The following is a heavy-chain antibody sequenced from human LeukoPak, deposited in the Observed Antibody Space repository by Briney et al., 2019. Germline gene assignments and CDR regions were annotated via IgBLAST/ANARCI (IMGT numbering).Heavy chain of an antibody. D-gene: IGHD4-11*01. Sequence: PGGSLRLSCAASGFTFSSYWMSWVRQASGKGLEWVANIKQDGSEKYYVDSVKGRFTISRDNAKNSLYLQMNSLRAEDTAVYYCAREFLESNYFAVDYWGQGTLVTVSS. CDR1: GFTFSSYW. V-gene: IGHV3-7*01. J-gene: IGHJ4*02. CDR2: IKQDGSEK. CDR3: AREFLESNYFAVDY.